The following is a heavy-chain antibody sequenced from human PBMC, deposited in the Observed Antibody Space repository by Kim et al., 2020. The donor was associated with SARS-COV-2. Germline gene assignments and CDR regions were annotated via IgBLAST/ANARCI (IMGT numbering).Heavy chain of an antibody. Sequence: SVKVSCKASGGTFSSYAISWVRQAPGQGLEWMGGIIPIFGTANYAQKFQGRVTITADKSTSTAYMELSSLRSEDTAVYYCASLSQDYDSSGYYPPRPFDIWGQGTMVTVSS. CDR2: IIPIFGTA. V-gene: IGHV1-69*06. CDR1: GGTFSSYA. D-gene: IGHD3-22*01. J-gene: IGHJ3*02. CDR3: ASLSQDYDSSGYYPPRPFDI.